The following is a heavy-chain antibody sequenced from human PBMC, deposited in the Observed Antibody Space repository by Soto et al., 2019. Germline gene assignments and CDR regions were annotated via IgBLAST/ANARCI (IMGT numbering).Heavy chain of an antibody. CDR3: AHSSHESSGSYRWFDP. J-gene: IGHJ5*02. CDR2: IYWNDDK. Sequence: QITLKESGPTLVKPTQTLTLTCTFSGFSLSTSGVGVGWIRQPPGKALEWLALIYWNDDKRYSPSLKSRLTITKDTSKNQVVLTMTNMDPVDTATYYCAHSSHESSGSYRWFDPWGQGTLVTVSS. CDR1: GFSLSTSGVG. V-gene: IGHV2-5*01. D-gene: IGHD1-26*01.